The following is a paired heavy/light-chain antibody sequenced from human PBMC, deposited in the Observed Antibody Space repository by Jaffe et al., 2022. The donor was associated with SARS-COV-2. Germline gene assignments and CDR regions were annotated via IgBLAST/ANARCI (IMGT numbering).Light chain of an antibody. CDR3: NSRDTSNNHWV. V-gene: IGLV3-19*01. CDR1: SLRNYY. CDR2: GKN. Sequence: SSELTQDPAVSVALGQTVRITCQGDSLRNYYTSWYQQKPGQAPVLVIYGKNNRPSGIPDQFSGSSSGNTASLTITGAQAEDEADYYCNSRDTSNNHWVFGGGTRLTVL. J-gene: IGLJ3*02.
Heavy chain of an antibody. CDR1: GGFISNYY. CDR2: IYNSGST. D-gene: IGHD3-16*01. Sequence: QVQLQESGPGLVKPSETLSLTCTVSGGFISNYYLSWIRQPPGKGLEWIGYIYNSGSTNYNPSLKSRVTISVDTSKNQFSLKLSSVTAADTAVYYCARGGGSVYYYYMDVWGKGTTVTVSS. V-gene: IGHV4-59*01. J-gene: IGHJ6*03. CDR3: ARGGGSVYYYYMDV.